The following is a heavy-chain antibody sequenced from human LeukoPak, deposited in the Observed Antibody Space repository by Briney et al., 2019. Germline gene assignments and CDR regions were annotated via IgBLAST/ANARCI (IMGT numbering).Heavy chain of an antibody. CDR2: IYYSGITYYSGSI. J-gene: IGHJ5*02. Sequence: SETLSLTCTVSGGSISSSSYYWGWIRQPPGKGLEWIGSIYYSGITYYSGSIFYNPSLKSRVTITVDASKNEFSLKLSSVTAADTAVFYCVRVGYNYYGSGSPKLTWFDPWGQGTLVTVSS. CDR1: GGSISSSSYY. V-gene: IGHV4-39*07. D-gene: IGHD3-10*01. CDR3: VRVGYNYYGSGSPKLTWFDP.